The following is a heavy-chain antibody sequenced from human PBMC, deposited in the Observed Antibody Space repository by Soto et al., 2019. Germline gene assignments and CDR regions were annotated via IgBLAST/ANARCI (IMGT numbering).Heavy chain of an antibody. J-gene: IGHJ6*02. V-gene: IGHV3-73*01. CDR2: VRSRANNYAT. CDR3: SSGQVAHIGDYYDPGMDV. CDR1: GFIFSCSA. Sequence: GGSLRLCCAASGFIFSCSAIHWVRQASGKGLEWVGRVRSRANNYATSSGESVKGRFKFSRDDSKNTAYLQMNSLKTEDTATYYCSSGQVAHIGDYYDPGMDVWGQWTTVAVSS. D-gene: IGHD5-12*01.